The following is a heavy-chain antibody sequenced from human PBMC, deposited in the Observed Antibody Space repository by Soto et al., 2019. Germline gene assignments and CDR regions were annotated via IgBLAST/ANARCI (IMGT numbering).Heavy chain of an antibody. CDR2: IDWDDDK. Sequence: GSGPTLVNPTQTLTLTCTFSGFSLSTSGMCVSWIRQPPGKALEWLARIDWDDDKYYSTPLKTRLTISKDTSKNQVVLTMTNMDPVDTATYYCAQTLTVVVPAANNWEAANYYYYMDVWGKGTTVTVSS. J-gene: IGHJ6*03. V-gene: IGHV2-70*11. CDR3: AQTLTVVVPAANNWEAANYYYYMDV. CDR1: GFSLSTSGMC. D-gene: IGHD2-2*01.